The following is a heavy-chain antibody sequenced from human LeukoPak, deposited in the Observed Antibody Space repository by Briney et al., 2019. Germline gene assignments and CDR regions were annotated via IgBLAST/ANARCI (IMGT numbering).Heavy chain of an antibody. D-gene: IGHD4-11*01. J-gene: IGHJ4*02. Sequence: SETLSLTCTVSGGSISTNYWSWIRQPPGKGLEWIGYIYHSGSTYYNPSLKSRVTISVDRSKNQFSLKLSSVTAADTAVYYCARRYAYSNFYPVFDYWGQGTLVTVSS. V-gene: IGHV4-59*12. CDR1: GGSISTNY. CDR3: ARRYAYSNFYPVFDY. CDR2: IYHSGST.